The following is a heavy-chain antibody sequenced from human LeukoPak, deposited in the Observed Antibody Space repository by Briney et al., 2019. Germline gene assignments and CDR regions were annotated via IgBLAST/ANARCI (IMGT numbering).Heavy chain of an antibody. Sequence: GGSLRLSCAASGFTFSSYGMHWVRPAPGKGRAWVAVTSSDGSNKNCADSVKGRFAISRDNSKNTLYLQMNSLRAEDTAVYYCAKKSPGTYFAPPDYWGQGTLVTVSS. CDR3: AKKSPGTYFAPPDY. J-gene: IGHJ4*02. CDR2: TSSDGSNK. V-gene: IGHV3-30*18. D-gene: IGHD3-10*01. CDR1: GFTFSSYG.